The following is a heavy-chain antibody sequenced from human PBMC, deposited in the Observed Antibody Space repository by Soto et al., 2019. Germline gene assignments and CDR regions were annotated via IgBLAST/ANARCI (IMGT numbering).Heavy chain of an antibody. CDR3: VKTYYGSGSERAHDI. CDR2: IGTSGST. D-gene: IGHD3-10*01. CDR1: GFTFSSYA. J-gene: IGHJ3*02. V-gene: IGHV3-23*04. Sequence: EVQLVESGGGLVQPGGSLRLSCAASGFTFSSYAMNWVRQAPGKGLEWVSGIGTSGSTYYADSVKGSFTISRDNSKNTLYLQLNSLRAEDTAVYYCVKTYYGSGSERAHDIWGQGTMVTVSS.